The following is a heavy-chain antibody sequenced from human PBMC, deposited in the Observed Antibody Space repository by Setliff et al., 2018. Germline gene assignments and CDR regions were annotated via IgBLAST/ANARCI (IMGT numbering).Heavy chain of an antibody. CDR1: GGSISDYY. CDR2: IYYGGST. V-gene: IGHV4-59*01. J-gene: IGHJ4*02. Sequence: SETLSLTCTVSGGSISDYYWSWIRQAPGKGLEWIGYIYYGGSTNYNPSLKSRVTISVDTSKNQFSLKLSSVTAADTAVYYCARESYYGSGYNYWGQGTLVTVSS. D-gene: IGHD3-10*01. CDR3: ARESYYGSGYNY.